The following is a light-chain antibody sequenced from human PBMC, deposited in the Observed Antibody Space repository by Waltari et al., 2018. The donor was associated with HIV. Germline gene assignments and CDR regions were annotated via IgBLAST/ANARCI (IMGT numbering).Light chain of an antibody. J-gene: IGKJ2*01. CDR3: QQLNTYPHT. CDR1: QDSSNS. Sequence: DIHLTQSPSFLSASVGDRVTITCRASQDSSNSVAWYQQRPWKAPKLLIYSTSTLQSGVPSRFRGSRSRTEFTLTIASLQAEDFATYFCQQLNTYPHTFGQGTKVEI. V-gene: IGKV1-9*01. CDR2: STS.